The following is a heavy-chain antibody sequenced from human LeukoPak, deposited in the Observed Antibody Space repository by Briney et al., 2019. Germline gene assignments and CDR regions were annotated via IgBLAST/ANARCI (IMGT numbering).Heavy chain of an antibody. J-gene: IGHJ4*02. Sequence: GEFLKISCKGSGYNFTRYWIGWVRQMPGKGLEWMGIIYPGDSETRYSPSFQDQVTISADKSISTAYLQWSSLKASDTTMYYCARGGITRSAPFDYWGQGALVTVSS. CDR3: ARGGITRSAPFDY. D-gene: IGHD1-14*01. CDR2: IYPGDSET. V-gene: IGHV5-51*01. CDR1: GYNFTRYW.